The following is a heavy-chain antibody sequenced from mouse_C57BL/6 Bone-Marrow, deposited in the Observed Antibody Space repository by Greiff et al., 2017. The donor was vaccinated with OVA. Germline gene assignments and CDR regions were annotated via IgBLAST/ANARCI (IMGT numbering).Heavy chain of an antibody. V-gene: IGHV14-1*01. CDR2: IDPEDGDT. CDR1: GFNIKDYY. CDR3: TTYYGNCPLAYWYFGV. Sequence: VQLQQSGAELVRPGASVKLSCTASGFNIKDYYMHWVKQRPEQGLEWIGRIDPEDGDTEYAPKFQGKATMTADTSSNTAYLQLSSLTSEATAVYYCTTYYGNCPLAYWYFGVWGTGTTVTVSS. J-gene: IGHJ1*03. D-gene: IGHD2-1*01.